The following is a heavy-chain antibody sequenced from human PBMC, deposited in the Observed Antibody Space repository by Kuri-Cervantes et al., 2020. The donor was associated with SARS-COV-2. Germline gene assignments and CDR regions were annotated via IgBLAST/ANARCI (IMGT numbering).Heavy chain of an antibody. CDR3: ARDPWGWYFDL. D-gene: IGHD7-27*01. V-gene: IGHV3-21*01. J-gene: IGHJ2*01. CDR1: GFTFGSYS. CDR2: ISSSSSYI. Sequence: GGSLRLSCAASGFTFGSYSMNWVRQAPGKGLEWVSSISSSSSYIYYAGSVKGRFTISRDNAKNSLYLQMNSLRAEDTAVYYCARDPWGWYFDLWGRGTLVTVSS.